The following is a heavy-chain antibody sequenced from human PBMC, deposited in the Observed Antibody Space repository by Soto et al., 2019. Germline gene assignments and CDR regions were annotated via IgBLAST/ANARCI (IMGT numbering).Heavy chain of an antibody. Sequence: PGGSLRLSCAASGFTFSGYAMHCVRQAPGKGLEWVAVISDDGNNKHYADSVRGRFTISRDNSKNTLNLQMDSLRPEDTAVYYCARAGSSRGLWLGPDYWGQGT. CDR1: GFTFSGYA. CDR3: ARAGSSRGLWLGPDY. J-gene: IGHJ4*02. D-gene: IGHD5-18*01. V-gene: IGHV3-30-3*01. CDR2: ISDDGNNK.